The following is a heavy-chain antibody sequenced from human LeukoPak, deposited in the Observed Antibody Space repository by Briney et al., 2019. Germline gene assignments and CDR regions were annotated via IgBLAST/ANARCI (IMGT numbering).Heavy chain of an antibody. Sequence: AASGFTFSSYAMHWVRQASGKGLEWVAVISYDGSNKYYADSVKGRFTISRDNSKNTLYLQMNSLRAEDTAVYYCARDGIRYLESPRWFDPWGQGTLVTVSS. D-gene: IGHD5-24*01. CDR3: ARDGIRYLESPRWFDP. V-gene: IGHV3-30-3*01. CDR1: GFTFSSYA. J-gene: IGHJ5*02. CDR2: ISYDGSNK.